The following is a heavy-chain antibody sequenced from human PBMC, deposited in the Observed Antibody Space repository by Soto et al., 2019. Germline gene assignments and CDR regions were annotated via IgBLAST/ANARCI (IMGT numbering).Heavy chain of an antibody. Sequence: SETLSLTCAVSSGSISSSNWWSWVRQPPGKGLEWIGETYHSGSTNYNPSLKSRVTISVDTSKNQFSLKLSSVTAADTAVYYCARSLSSYYYGSGSGFDYWGQGTLVTVSS. D-gene: IGHD3-10*01. J-gene: IGHJ4*02. CDR3: ARSLSSYYYGSGSGFDY. V-gene: IGHV4-4*02. CDR2: TYHSGST. CDR1: SGSISSSNW.